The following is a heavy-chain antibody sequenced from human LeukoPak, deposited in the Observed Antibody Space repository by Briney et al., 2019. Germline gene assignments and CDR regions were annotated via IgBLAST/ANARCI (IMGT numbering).Heavy chain of an antibody. V-gene: IGHV3-30*18. D-gene: IGHD3-3*01. Sequence: PGGSLRLSCAASGFTFSSYGMHWVRQAPGKGWGGGAVISFVGSNKYYADSVKGRFTISRDNSKNTLYLQMNSLRAEDTAVYYCAKGQNYDFWSYNPTLDYGMDVWGQGTTVTVSS. J-gene: IGHJ6*02. CDR1: GFTFSSYG. CDR3: AKGQNYDFWSYNPTLDYGMDV. CDR2: ISFVGSNK.